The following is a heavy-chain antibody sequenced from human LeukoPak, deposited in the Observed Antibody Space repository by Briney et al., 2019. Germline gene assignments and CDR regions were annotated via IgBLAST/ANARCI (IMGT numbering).Heavy chain of an antibody. CDR3: ARGGSDVTVGY. V-gene: IGHV3-7*01. D-gene: IGHD1-26*01. J-gene: IGHJ4*02. CDR1: GFTFSSYG. CDR2: IKEDGSEK. Sequence: QPGGSLRLSCAASGFTFSSYGMHWVRQAPGKGLEWVANIKEDGSEKHYVDSVKGRFTISRDNAKNSLYLQMNSLRAEDTAIYYCARGGSDVTVGYWGQGTLVTVSS.